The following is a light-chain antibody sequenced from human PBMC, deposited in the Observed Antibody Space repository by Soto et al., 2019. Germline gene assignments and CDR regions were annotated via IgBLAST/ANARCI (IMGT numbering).Light chain of an antibody. CDR3: QQRSNWPRVT. J-gene: IGKJ5*01. CDR1: RSISTY. Sequence: DTVLTQSPATLSLSPGERATLSCRASRSISTYLAWYQQKPGQAPRLLIYEALNRATGIPARFSGSGSGTDFTLTISSLEPEDFAVYYCQQRSNWPRVTFGQGTRLEIK. CDR2: EAL. V-gene: IGKV3-11*01.